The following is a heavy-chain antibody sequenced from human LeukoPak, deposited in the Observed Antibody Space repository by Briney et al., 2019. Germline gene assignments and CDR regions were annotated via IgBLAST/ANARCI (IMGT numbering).Heavy chain of an antibody. CDR1: GFTFRSYG. Sequence: PGGSLRLSCTVSGFTFRSYGMHWVRQAPGKGREWVAYTRDDASKTWYGGSVKGRFTISRDNSKNTLYLDMNSVRGEDTAMYYCANGDCRGGRCSSGAHWGQGTLVTVSS. D-gene: IGHD2-15*01. CDR2: TRDDASKT. CDR3: ANGDCRGGRCSSGAH. J-gene: IGHJ4*02. V-gene: IGHV3-30*02.